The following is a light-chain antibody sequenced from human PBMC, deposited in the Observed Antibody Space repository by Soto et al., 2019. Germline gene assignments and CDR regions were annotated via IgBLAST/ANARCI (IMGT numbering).Light chain of an antibody. CDR1: QSVSSNY. Sequence: ENVLTQSPGTLSLSPGERATLSCRASQSVSSNYLAWYQQKPGQAPRLLIYGASRSASGIPARFSGSGSGTDFSLTISRLEPEDFAVYFCQQYGSSPGTFGQGTKVEIK. CDR2: GAS. V-gene: IGKV3-20*01. CDR3: QQYGSSPGT. J-gene: IGKJ1*01.